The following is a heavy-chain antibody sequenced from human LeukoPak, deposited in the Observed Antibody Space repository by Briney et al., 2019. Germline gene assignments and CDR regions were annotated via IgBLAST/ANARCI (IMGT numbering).Heavy chain of an antibody. CDR3: AIGPDYYNSGDVY. Sequence: GGSLRLSCAASGLTVSTNYMSWVRQAPGKGLEWVSVIYSGGSTYYADSVKGRFTISRDNSRNTVYLQMNSLRAEDTAVYYCAIGPDYYNSGDVYWGQGTLVSVSS. CDR2: IYSGGST. J-gene: IGHJ4*02. CDR1: GLTVSTNY. V-gene: IGHV3-66*01. D-gene: IGHD3-10*01.